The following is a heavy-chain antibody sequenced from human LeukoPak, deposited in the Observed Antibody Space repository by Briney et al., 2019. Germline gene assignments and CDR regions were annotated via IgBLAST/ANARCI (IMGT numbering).Heavy chain of an antibody. J-gene: IGHJ5*02. CDR2: IYYSGST. V-gene: IGHV4-59*01. CDR1: GGSISSYY. Sequence: SETLSLTCTVSGGSISSYYWSWIRQPPGKGLEWIGYIYYSGSTNYNPSLKSRVTISVDTSKNQFSLKLSSVTAADTAVYYCAREQTTVTMNWFDPWGQGTLVTVSS. D-gene: IGHD4-17*01. CDR3: AREQTTVTMNWFDP.